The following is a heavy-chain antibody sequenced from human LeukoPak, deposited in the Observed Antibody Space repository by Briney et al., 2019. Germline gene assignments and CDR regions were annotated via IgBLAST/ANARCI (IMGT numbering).Heavy chain of an antibody. CDR2: INPSGGST. V-gene: IGHV1-46*01. Sequence: ASVKVSCKASGYTFTSYYMHWVRQAPGQGLEWMGIINPSGGSTSYAQKFQGRVTMTRDTSTSTVYMELSSLRSEDTAVYYCARDGGRVENWNYFYYWGQGTLVTVSS. J-gene: IGHJ4*02. D-gene: IGHD2-15*01. CDR1: GYTFTSYY. CDR3: ARDGGRVENWNYFYY.